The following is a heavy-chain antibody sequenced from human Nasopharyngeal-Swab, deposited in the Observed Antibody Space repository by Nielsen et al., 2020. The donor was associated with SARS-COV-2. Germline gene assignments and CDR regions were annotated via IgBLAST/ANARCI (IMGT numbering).Heavy chain of an antibody. CDR3: GSIRTGAYFDY. J-gene: IGHJ4*02. CDR2: ISGSDGSA. V-gene: IGHV3-23*01. CDR1: GFTFSSYA. D-gene: IGHD1-14*01. Sequence: GESPKTLCAASGFTFSSYAMSWVRQAPGKGREWVSIISGSDGSAYYADSVKGRFTISRDNSRHTVCLQMNSLRAEDTDVYCCGSIRTGAYFDYWGQGTLVTVSS.